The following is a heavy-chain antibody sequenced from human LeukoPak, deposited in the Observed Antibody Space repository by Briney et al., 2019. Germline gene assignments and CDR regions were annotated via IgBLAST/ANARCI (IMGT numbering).Heavy chain of an antibody. CDR1: GFSLSTSGMC. CDR3: ARGMTYYYDSSGYYYFDY. V-gene: IGHV2-70*11. Sequence: SGPTLVNPTQTLTLTCTFSGFSLSTSGMCVSWIRQPPGKALEWLARIDWDDDKYYSTPLKTRLTISKDTSKNQVVLTMTNMDPVDTATYYCARGMTYYYDSSGYYYFDYWGQGTLVTVSS. D-gene: IGHD3-22*01. J-gene: IGHJ4*02. CDR2: IDWDDDK.